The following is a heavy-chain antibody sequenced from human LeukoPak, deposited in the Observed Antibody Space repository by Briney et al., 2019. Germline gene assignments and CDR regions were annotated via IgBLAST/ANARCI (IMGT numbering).Heavy chain of an antibody. V-gene: IGHV4-59*12. CDR2: IYYSGST. CDR1: GGSISSYY. CDR3: AREARSRGYCSGGSCYYFDL. Sequence: SETLSLTCTVSGGSISSYYWSWIRQPPGKGLEWIGYIYYSGSTNYNPSLKSRVTISVDTSKNQFSLKLSSVTAADTAVYYCAREARSRGYCSGGSCYYFDLWGRGTLVTVSS. D-gene: IGHD2-15*01. J-gene: IGHJ2*01.